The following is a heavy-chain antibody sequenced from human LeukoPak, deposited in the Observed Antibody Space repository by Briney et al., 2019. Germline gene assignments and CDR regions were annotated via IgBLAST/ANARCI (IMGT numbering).Heavy chain of an antibody. V-gene: IGHV3-48*03. D-gene: IGHD6-19*01. CDR1: GFIFSAYE. CDR2: ISSSGSTI. Sequence: GGSLRLSCAASGFIFSAYEMNWVRQAPGKGLEWVSCISSSGSTIYYADSVKGRFTISRDNAKKSLYLQMNSLRAEDTAVYYCARVYSSGWSYWGQGTLVTVSS. J-gene: IGHJ4*02. CDR3: ARVYSSGWSY.